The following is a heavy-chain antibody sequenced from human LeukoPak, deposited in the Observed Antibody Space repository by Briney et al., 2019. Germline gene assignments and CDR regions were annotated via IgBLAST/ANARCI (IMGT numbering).Heavy chain of an antibody. D-gene: IGHD3-16*01. J-gene: IGHJ4*02. CDR2: INPNSGGT. V-gene: IGHV1-2*02. CDR3: ARTYSAGPNPHGGFDY. Sequence: ASVKVSCKASGYTFTGYYVHWVRQAPGQGLEWMGWINPNSGGTNYAQKFQGRVTMTRDTSISTAYMELSRLRSDDTAVYYCARTYSAGPNPHGGFDYWGQGTLVTVSX. CDR1: GYTFTGYY.